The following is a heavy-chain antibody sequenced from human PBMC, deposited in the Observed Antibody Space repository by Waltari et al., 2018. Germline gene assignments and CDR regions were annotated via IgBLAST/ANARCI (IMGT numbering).Heavy chain of an antibody. CDR2: IRSKARGGTT. Sequence: EVFLAESGGGLVHPGRSLRLSCATSGFTFGDYALRWFRQAPGKGLEWVGVIRSKARGGTTQYGASVKTRFAISRDDSKSIAYLQMNSLTIEDTAMYYCARDHDYSFVDYWGQGTLVTVSS. D-gene: IGHD5-12*01. V-gene: IGHV3-49*03. J-gene: IGHJ4*02. CDR1: GFTFGDYA. CDR3: ARDHDYSFVDY.